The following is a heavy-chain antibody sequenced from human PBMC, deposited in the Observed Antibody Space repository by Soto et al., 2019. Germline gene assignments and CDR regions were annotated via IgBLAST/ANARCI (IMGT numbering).Heavy chain of an antibody. CDR1: GGSFSGYY. Sequence: QVQLQQWGAGLLKPSETLSLTCAVYGGSFSGYYWSWIRQPPGKGLEWIGEINHSGSTNYNPSLTSRVTISVATSKNQFSLKLSSVAAADTAVYYCARGVRYLNVGHYFDYWGQGTLVTVSS. J-gene: IGHJ4*02. D-gene: IGHD3-9*01. CDR3: ARGVRYLNVGHYFDY. V-gene: IGHV4-34*01. CDR2: INHSGST.